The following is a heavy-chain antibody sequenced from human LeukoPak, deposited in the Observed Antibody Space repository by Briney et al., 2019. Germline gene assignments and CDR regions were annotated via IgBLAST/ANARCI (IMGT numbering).Heavy chain of an antibody. D-gene: IGHD3-10*02. CDR3: ARDPRGPTGNDHYGRDSFDL. CDR1: GFTFGNYA. CDR2: LFYDGDRK. J-gene: IGHJ4*02. V-gene: IGHV3-30-3*01. Sequence: GGSLRLSCAASGFTFGNYAMHWVRQAPGKGLEWVGVLFYDGDRKHYADSVKGRFTMSRDNSQSTLYLQLSSLRGEDTAVYYCARDPRGPTGNDHYGRDSFDLWGQGTLVTVSS.